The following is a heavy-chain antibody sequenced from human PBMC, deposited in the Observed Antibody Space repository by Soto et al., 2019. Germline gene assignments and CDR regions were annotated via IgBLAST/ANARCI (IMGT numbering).Heavy chain of an antibody. CDR3: AREYNFEKIIYNYYMDV. D-gene: IGHD1-20*01. CDR1: VFTFSSYW. Sequence: EVQLVDSGGGLVQPGGSLRLACAASVFTFSSYWMSWVRQAPGKGLEWWANIKQDGSEKYYVDSVKGRFTISRDNAKNTLYLKMNSTKSKDKAMYYGAREYNFEKIIYNYYMDVWGKGTTDTVS. CDR2: IKQDGSEK. J-gene: IGHJ6*03. V-gene: IGHV3-7*01.